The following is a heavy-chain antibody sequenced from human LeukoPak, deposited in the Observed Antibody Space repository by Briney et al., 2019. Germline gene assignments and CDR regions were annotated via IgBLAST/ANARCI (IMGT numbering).Heavy chain of an antibody. CDR3: AARPRGRQYSSKLYYYYYMDV. D-gene: IGHD6-13*01. V-gene: IGHV4-34*01. Sequence: QASETLSLTCAVYGGSFSGYYWSWIRQPPGKGLEWIGEINHSGSTNYNPSLKSRVTISVDTSKNQFSLKLSSVTAADTAVYYCAARPRGRQYSSKLYYYYYMDVWGKGTTVTISS. CDR2: INHSGST. CDR1: GGSFSGYY. J-gene: IGHJ6*03.